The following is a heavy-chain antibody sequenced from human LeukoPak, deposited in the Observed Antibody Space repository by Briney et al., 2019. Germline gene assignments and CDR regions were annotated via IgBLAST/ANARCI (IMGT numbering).Heavy chain of an antibody. CDR3: ARGFGSSWFYFDY. D-gene: IGHD6-13*01. V-gene: IGHV3-21*01. CDR1: GFTFSSYS. J-gene: IGHJ4*02. CDR2: ISSSSSYI. Sequence: PGGSLRLSCAASGFTFSSYSMNWVRQAPGKGLEWVSSISSSSSYIFYADSVKGRFTISRDNAKNSLYLQMDSLRAEDTAVYYCARGFGSSWFYFDYWGQGTLVTVSS.